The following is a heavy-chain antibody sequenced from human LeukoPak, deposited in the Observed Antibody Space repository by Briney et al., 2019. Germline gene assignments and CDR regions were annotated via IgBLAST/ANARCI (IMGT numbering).Heavy chain of an antibody. CDR1: GFTFSSYG. D-gene: IGHD5-24*01. Sequence: GGTLRLSCAASGFTFSSYGMSWVRQAPGKGLEWVSAISCSGGSTYYADSVNGRFTISRDNSKNTLYLQMNSLIAEDTAVYYCAKSGYNRFDYWGQGTRVTVSS. J-gene: IGHJ4*02. CDR3: AKSGYNRFDY. V-gene: IGHV3-23*01. CDR2: ISCSGGST.